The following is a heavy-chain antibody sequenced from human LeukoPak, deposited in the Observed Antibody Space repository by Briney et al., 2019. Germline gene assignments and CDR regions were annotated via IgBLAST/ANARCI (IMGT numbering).Heavy chain of an antibody. D-gene: IGHD6-19*01. Sequence: SETLSLTCTVSGGSISSYYWSWIRQPPGKGLEWIGYIYYSGSTNYNPSLKSRVTISVDTSKNQFSLKLSSVTAADTAVYYCARHRSDWDAFDIWGQGTMVTVSS. CDR3: ARHRSDWDAFDI. V-gene: IGHV4-59*01. J-gene: IGHJ3*02. CDR2: IYYSGST. CDR1: GGSISSYY.